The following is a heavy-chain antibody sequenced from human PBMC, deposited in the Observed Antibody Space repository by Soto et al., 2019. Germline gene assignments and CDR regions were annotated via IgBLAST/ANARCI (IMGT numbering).Heavy chain of an antibody. J-gene: IGHJ4*02. CDR3: ANAARIAVAGTGVGFDY. Sequence: QPAGSLRLSCAASGFTFSSYDMSWVRQAPGKGLEWVSAISGSGGSTYYADSVKGRFTISRDNSKNTLYLQMNSLRAEDTAVYYCANAARIAVAGTGVGFDYWGQGTLVTVSS. CDR2: ISGSGGST. CDR1: GFTFSSYD. D-gene: IGHD6-19*01. V-gene: IGHV3-23*01.